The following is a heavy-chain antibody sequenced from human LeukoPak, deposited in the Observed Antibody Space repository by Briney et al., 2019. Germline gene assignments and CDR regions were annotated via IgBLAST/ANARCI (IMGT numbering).Heavy chain of an antibody. CDR3: SRGDCTSTTCHNWFDP. CDR2: IDSDGSST. D-gene: IGHD2-2*01. J-gene: IGHJ5*02. V-gene: IGHV3-74*01. Sequence: GGSLRLSCAASGFTFSRYWTHWVRQAPGTGLVWVSRIDSDGSSTDYADSVKGRFTISRDNAKNTLYLQMNSLRADDTAVYYCSRGDCTSTTCHNWFDPWGQGTLVTVSS. CDR1: GFTFSRYW.